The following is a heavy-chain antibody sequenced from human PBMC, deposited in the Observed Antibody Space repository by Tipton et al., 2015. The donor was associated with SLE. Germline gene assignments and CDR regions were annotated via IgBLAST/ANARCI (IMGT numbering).Heavy chain of an antibody. Sequence: LRLSCTVSGGSIRSGGYYWSWIRQHPGKGLEWIGYIYYSGSTYYNPALKSRVTISVDTSKNQFSLKLSSVTAADTAVYYCAALGDAFDIWGQGTMVSISS. J-gene: IGHJ3*02. CDR1: GGSIRSGGYY. CDR3: AALGDAFDI. V-gene: IGHV4-31*02. CDR2: IYYSGST.